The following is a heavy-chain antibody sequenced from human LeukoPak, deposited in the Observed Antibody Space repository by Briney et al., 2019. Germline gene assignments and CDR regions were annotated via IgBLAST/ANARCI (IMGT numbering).Heavy chain of an antibody. Sequence: TPSETLSLTCTIYGGSFSGYYWSWIRQPPGKGLEWIGDINHGGGTNYTPSLKSRVTISVDLSKNQFSLKLTSVTAADTAVYYCARDNYYDSSGHGFDYWGQGTLVTVSS. CDR2: INHGGGT. CDR1: GGSFSGYY. CDR3: ARDNYYDSSGHGFDY. J-gene: IGHJ4*02. V-gene: IGHV4-34*01. D-gene: IGHD3-22*01.